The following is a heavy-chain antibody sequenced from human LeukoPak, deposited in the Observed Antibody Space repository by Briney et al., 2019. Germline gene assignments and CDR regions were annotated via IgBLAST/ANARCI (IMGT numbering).Heavy chain of an antibody. D-gene: IGHD4-17*01. V-gene: IGHV4-38-2*01. Sequence: SETLCLTCAVSGYSISSGYYWRWIRQPPGKGLEWIGSIYHSGSTYYNPSLKSRVTISVDTSKNQFSLKLSSVTAADTAVYYCARGAATVTTPFDSWGQGTLVTVSS. J-gene: IGHJ4*02. CDR1: GYSISSGYY. CDR2: IYHSGST. CDR3: ARGAATVTTPFDS.